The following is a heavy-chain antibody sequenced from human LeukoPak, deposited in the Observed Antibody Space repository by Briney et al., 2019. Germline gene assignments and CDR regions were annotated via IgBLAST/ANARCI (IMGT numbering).Heavy chain of an antibody. CDR3: ARRTYSSGSYYYGMDV. CDR2: IYYSGST. V-gene: IGHV4-59*08. D-gene: IGHD6-19*01. J-gene: IGHJ6*02. Sequence: SETLSLTCTVSGGSISSYYWSWIRQPPGKGLEWIGYIYYSGSTNYNPSLKSRVTISVDTSKNQFSLKLSSVTAADTAVYYCARRTYSSGSYYYGMDVWGQGTTVTVSS. CDR1: GGSISSYY.